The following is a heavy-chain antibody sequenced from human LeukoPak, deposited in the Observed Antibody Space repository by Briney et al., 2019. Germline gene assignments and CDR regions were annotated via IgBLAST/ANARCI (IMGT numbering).Heavy chain of an antibody. CDR3: ARAPIYNQHADWLDP. D-gene: IGHD5-24*01. V-gene: IGHV4-31*03. Sequence: SETLSLTCTVSGGSISGGGDYWSWIRQHSGKDLEWIGYINYSGSTFYNPSLKSRVTISVDTSNNQFSLKLSSVTAADTAVYYCARAPIYNQHADWLDPWGQGTLVTVSS. CDR2: INYSGST. J-gene: IGHJ5*02. CDR1: GGSISGGGDY.